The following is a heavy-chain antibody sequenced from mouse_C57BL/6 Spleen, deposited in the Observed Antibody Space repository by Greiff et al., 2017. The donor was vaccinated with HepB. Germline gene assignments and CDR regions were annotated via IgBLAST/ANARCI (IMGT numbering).Heavy chain of an antibody. V-gene: IGHV2-5*01. Sequence: VQLQQSGPGLVQPSQSLSITCTVSGFSLTSYGVHWVRQSPGKGLEWLGVIWRGGSTDYNAAFMSRLSITKDNSKSQVFFKMNSLQADYTAIYYCAKKIDGYYYAMDYWGQGTSVTVSS. CDR1: GFSLTSYG. D-gene: IGHD2-3*01. J-gene: IGHJ4*01. CDR3: AKKIDGYYYAMDY. CDR2: IWRGGST.